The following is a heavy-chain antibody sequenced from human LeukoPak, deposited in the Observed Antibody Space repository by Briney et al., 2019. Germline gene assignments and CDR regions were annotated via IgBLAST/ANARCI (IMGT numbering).Heavy chain of an antibody. V-gene: IGHV4-61*08. CDR2: IYYSGST. J-gene: IGHJ6*03. D-gene: IGHD4-17*01. CDR1: GASISGSGYY. CDR3: ARGGPTVTNGFYYYYYMDV. Sequence: PSETLSLTCAVSGASISGSGYYWSWIRQPPGKGLEWIGYIYYSGSTNYNPSLKSRVTISVDTSKNQFSLKLSSVTAADTAVYYCARGGPTVTNGFYYYYYMDVWGKGTTVTVSS.